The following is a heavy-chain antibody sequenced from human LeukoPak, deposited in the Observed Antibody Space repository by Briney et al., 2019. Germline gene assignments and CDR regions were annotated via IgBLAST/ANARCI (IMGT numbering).Heavy chain of an antibody. CDR1: GGTFSGYA. Sequence: SVKVSCKASGGTFSGYAISWVRQAPGQGLEWMGGIIPIFGTANYAQKFQGRVTITADKSTSTAYMELSSLRSEDTAVYYCARVGSSSWYSDYYYYYMDVWGKGTTVTVSS. CDR2: IIPIFGTA. V-gene: IGHV1-69*06. CDR3: ARVGSSSWYSDYYYYYMDV. J-gene: IGHJ6*03. D-gene: IGHD6-13*01.